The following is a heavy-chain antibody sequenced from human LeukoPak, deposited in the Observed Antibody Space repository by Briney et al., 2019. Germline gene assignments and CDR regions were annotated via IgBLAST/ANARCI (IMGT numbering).Heavy chain of an antibody. CDR1: GFTFDDYA. J-gene: IGHJ4*02. Sequence: PGRSLRLSCAASGFTFDDYAMHWVRQAPGKALEWVSGISWNSGNIDYADSVKGRFTISRDNSKNMLYLQMNSLRAEDMAVYYCASLGGEYWGQGTLVTVSS. CDR3: ASLGGEY. CDR2: ISWNSGNI. V-gene: IGHV3-9*03. D-gene: IGHD3-10*01.